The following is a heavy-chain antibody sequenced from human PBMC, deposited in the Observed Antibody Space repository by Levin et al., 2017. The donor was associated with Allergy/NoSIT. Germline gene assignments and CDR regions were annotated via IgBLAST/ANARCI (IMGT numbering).Heavy chain of an antibody. CDR3: ARDMAGPYYYGSGSPFDY. V-gene: IGHV1-2*06. D-gene: IGHD3-10*01. CDR2: INPNSGGT. J-gene: IGHJ4*02. Sequence: ASVKVSCKASGYTFTGYYMHWVRQAPGQGLEWMGRINPNSGGTNYAQKFQGRVTMTRDTSISTAYMELSRLRSDDTAVYYCARDMAGPYYYGSGSPFDYWGQGTLVTVSS. CDR1: GYTFTGYY.